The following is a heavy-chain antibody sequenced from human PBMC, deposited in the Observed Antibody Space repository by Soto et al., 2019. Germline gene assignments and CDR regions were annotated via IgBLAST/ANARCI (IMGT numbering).Heavy chain of an antibody. V-gene: IGHV1-69*02. CDR1: GGTFSSYT. Sequence: QVQLVQSGAEVKKPGSSVKVSCKASGGTFSSYTISWVRQAPGQGLEWMGRIIPILGIADYAQKFQGRVTITADKATSPAYMELSSLRSEYTDVYYCARGGVATKYYYCYDYMDVWGKGPTVTVSS. CDR3: ARGGVATKYYYCYDYMDV. CDR2: IIPILGIA. J-gene: IGHJ6*03. D-gene: IGHD5-12*01.